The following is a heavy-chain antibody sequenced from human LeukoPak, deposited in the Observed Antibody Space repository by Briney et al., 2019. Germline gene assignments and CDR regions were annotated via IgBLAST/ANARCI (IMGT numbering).Heavy chain of an antibody. D-gene: IGHD6-19*01. J-gene: IGHJ4*02. V-gene: IGHV1-69*04. CDR1: GGTFSSYA. CDR3: ARVLGIAVAGHFDY. Sequence: SVKVSCKASGGTFSSYAISWVRQAPGQGLEWMGRIIPILGIANYAQKFQGRVTITADKSTSTAYMELSSPRSEDTAVYYCARVLGIAVAGHFDYWGQGTLVTVSS. CDR2: IIPILGIA.